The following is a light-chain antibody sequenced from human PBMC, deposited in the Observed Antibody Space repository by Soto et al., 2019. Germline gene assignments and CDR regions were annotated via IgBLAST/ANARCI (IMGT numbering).Light chain of an antibody. CDR3: QQYNNWPPA. Sequence: EIVMTQSPATLSVSPGERATLSCRASQSVTSNLAWYQQKPGQAPRLPIYGSSTRATGIPARFSGSASGTEFTLTISSLQSEDFAVYYCQQYNNWPPAFGQGTRLEIK. CDR1: QSVTSN. CDR2: GSS. J-gene: IGKJ5*01. V-gene: IGKV3-15*01.